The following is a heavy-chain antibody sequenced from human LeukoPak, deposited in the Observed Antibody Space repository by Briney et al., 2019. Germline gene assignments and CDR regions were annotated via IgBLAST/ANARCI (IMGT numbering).Heavy chain of an antibody. CDR1: GGSFSDYS. CDR2: INHSGGT. CDR3: ARSLSKRNSSSWYGGYYYYGMDV. Sequence: PSETLSLTCAVYGGSFSDYSWSWIRQPPGKGLEWIGEINHSGGTNNNPSLMSRVIMSVDTSKNQFSLKVSSVTAADTAVYYCARSLSKRNSSSWYGGYYYYGMDVWGQGTTVTVSS. D-gene: IGHD6-13*01. J-gene: IGHJ6*02. V-gene: IGHV4-34*01.